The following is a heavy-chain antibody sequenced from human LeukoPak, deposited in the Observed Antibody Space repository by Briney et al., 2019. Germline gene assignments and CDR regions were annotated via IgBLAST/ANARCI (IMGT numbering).Heavy chain of an antibody. Sequence: HPGGSLRLSCAASGFTFSSYRMSWVRQAPGKGLEWVANIKEDGSEKNYVDSVKGRFTISRDNAKNSLYLQMNSLRAEDTAVYYCAKVWRVRGVITAVFDSWGQGTLVTVSS. D-gene: IGHD3-10*01. J-gene: IGHJ4*02. CDR1: GFTFSSYR. CDR2: IKEDGSEK. CDR3: AKVWRVRGVITAVFDS. V-gene: IGHV3-7*01.